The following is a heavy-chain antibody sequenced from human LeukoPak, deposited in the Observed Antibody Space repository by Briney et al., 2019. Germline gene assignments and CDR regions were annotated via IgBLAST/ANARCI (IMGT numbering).Heavy chain of an antibody. CDR3: ARDFWWPNVVVVAAPNWYFDL. J-gene: IGHJ2*01. D-gene: IGHD2-15*01. V-gene: IGHV3-21*01. CDR1: GFTFLSYN. CDR2: ISSTSSSYI. Sequence: PGGSLRLSCAASGFTFLSYNMNWVRQAPGKGPEWVSSISSTSSSYIYYADSVKGRFTISRDNAKNSLYLQMNSLRAEDTAVYYCARDFWWPNVVVVAAPNWYFDLWGRGTLVTVSS.